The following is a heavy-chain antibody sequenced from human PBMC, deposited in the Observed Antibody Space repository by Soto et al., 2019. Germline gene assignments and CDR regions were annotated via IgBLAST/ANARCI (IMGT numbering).Heavy chain of an antibody. CDR3: AREGGYCSSTSCYYGMDV. Sequence: GGSLRLSCAASGFTFSSYAMHWVRQAPGRGLEWVAVISYDGSNKYYADSVKGRFTISRDNSKNALYLQMNSLRAEDTAVYYCAREGGYCSSTSCYYGMDVWGQGTTVTVSS. V-gene: IGHV3-30-3*01. J-gene: IGHJ6*02. D-gene: IGHD2-2*01. CDR1: GFTFSSYA. CDR2: ISYDGSNK.